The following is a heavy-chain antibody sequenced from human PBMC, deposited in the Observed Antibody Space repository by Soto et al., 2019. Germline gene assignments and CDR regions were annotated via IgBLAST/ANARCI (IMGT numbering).Heavy chain of an antibody. J-gene: IGHJ4*02. Sequence: EVQLVESGGGLVQPGMSLRLSCAASGFTFDDYAMHWVRQAPGKGLEWVSGISWNSGSIHYADSVKGRFTISRDNAKNCLYLQMNSLRPEDSALYSCSRDFATSGWSTPPDSWGRGTLVTVSS. D-gene: IGHD6-19*01. CDR3: SRDFATSGWSTPPDS. V-gene: IGHV3-9*01. CDR2: ISWNSGSI. CDR1: GFTFDDYA.